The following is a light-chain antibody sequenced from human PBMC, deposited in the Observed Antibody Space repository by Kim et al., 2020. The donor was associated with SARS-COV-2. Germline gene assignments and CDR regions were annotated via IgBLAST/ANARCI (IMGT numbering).Light chain of an antibody. CDR2: DVS. J-gene: IGLJ3*02. Sequence: GQSVTLSWTVTNSDVGGYKYVSWYQQHPGKAPKLVIYDVSKRPSGVSNRFSGSKSGNTASLTISGLQAEDEADYYCSSYTSSSLWVFGGGTQLTVL. CDR3: SSYTSSSLWV. V-gene: IGLV2-14*04. CDR1: NSDVGGYKY.